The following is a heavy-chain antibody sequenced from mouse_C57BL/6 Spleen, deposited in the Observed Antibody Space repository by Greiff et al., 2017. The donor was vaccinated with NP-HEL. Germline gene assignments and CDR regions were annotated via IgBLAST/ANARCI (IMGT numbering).Heavy chain of an antibody. CDR1: GYTFTSYW. CDR3: ARRAYYSKGDYAMDY. V-gene: IGHV1-72*01. Sequence: QVQLQQSGAELVRPGASVTLSCKASGYTFTSYWMHWVKQRPGRGLEWIGRIDPNSGGTKYNEKFKSKAPLTVDKPSSTAYMQLSSLTSEDSAVYYCARRAYYSKGDYAMDYWGQGTSVTVSS. CDR2: IDPNSGGT. D-gene: IGHD2-5*01. J-gene: IGHJ4*01.